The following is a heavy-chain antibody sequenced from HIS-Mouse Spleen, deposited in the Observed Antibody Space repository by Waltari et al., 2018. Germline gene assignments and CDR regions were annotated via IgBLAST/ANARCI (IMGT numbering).Heavy chain of an antibody. J-gene: IGHJ3*02. CDR3: ARGLGAVAARDAFDI. V-gene: IGHV4-34*01. D-gene: IGHD6-19*01. Sequence: QVQLQQWGAGLLKPSETLSLTCAVYGGSFSGYYWSWIRQPPGKGLEWIGEINHSGSTNYNPSLKSRVTIAGDTSKNQFSLKLSSVTAADTAVYYCARGLGAVAARDAFDIWGQGTMVTVSS. CDR2: INHSGST. CDR1: GGSFSGYY.